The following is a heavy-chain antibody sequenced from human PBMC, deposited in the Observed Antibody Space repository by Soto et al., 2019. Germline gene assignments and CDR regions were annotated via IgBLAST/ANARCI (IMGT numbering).Heavy chain of an antibody. CDR1: GFTFSSYA. CDR2: ISGSGGST. D-gene: IGHD2-2*01. Sequence: GGSLRLSCAASGFTFSSYAMSWVRQAPGKGLEWVSAISGSGGSTYYADSVKGRFTISRDNSKNTLYLQMNSLRAEDTAVYYCAGDPVCSSTSNQFCFYFDYWGQGTLVTVSS. V-gene: IGHV3-23*01. CDR3: AGDPVCSSTSNQFCFYFDY. J-gene: IGHJ4*02.